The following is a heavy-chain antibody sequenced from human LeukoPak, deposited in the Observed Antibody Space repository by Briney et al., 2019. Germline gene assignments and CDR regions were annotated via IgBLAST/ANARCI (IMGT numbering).Heavy chain of an antibody. CDR3: AKDVCTSPRCLLYFDS. Sequence: GGSLRLSCTTSGFAFSNYAMNWVRQAPGKGPEWVSGISGFNTYYADSVKGGFTIFRDNSKNVLYLQMDRLRAEDTAVYSCAKDVCTSPRCLLYFDSWGQGTLVTVSS. J-gene: IGHJ4*02. D-gene: IGHD2-8*01. CDR1: GFAFSNYA. CDR2: ISGFNT. V-gene: IGHV3-23*01.